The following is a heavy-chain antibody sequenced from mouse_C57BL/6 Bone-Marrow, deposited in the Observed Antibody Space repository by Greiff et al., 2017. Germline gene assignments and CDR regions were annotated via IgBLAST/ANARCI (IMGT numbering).Heavy chain of an antibody. V-gene: IGHV14-4*01. J-gene: IGHJ4*01. CDR3: TTGYYGRMDY. Sequence: EVQLQQSGAELVRPGASVKLSCTASGFNIKDDYMHWVKQRPEQGLEWIGWIDPENGDTEYASKFQGKATITADTSSNTAYLQLSSLTSEDTAVYYCTTGYYGRMDYWGQGTSVTVSS. CDR1: GFNIKDDY. D-gene: IGHD1-1*01. CDR2: IDPENGDT.